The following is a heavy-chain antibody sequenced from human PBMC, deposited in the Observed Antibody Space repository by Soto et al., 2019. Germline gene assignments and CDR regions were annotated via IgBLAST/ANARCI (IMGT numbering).Heavy chain of an antibody. D-gene: IGHD2-15*01. Sequence: PAESLKISCKTSGYSFISYWVAWGRQLPGKGLEWMGTFYPGDSTSTYSPSFQGQVTISVDTSITTAYLQLNSLKASDTAMYYCARIIGYCRNNDCSWTFDVWGQGTMVTVSS. CDR3: ARIIGYCRNNDCSWTFDV. CDR1: GYSFISYW. V-gene: IGHV5-51*01. J-gene: IGHJ3*01. CDR2: FYPGDSTS.